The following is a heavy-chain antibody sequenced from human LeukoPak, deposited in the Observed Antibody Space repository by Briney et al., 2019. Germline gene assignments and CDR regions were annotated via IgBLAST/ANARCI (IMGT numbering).Heavy chain of an antibody. J-gene: IGHJ4*02. CDR3: ATLYYDILPGYYNFDY. CDR2: IDPSDSYT. D-gene: IGHD3-9*01. CDR1: GYSFTSYW. V-gene: IGHV5-10-1*01. Sequence: GESLKISCKGSGYSFTSYWISWARQMPGKGLEWMGRIDPSDSYTNYSPSFQGHVTISADKSISTAYLQWSSLKASDTAMYYCATLYYDILPGYYNFDYWGQGTLVTVSS.